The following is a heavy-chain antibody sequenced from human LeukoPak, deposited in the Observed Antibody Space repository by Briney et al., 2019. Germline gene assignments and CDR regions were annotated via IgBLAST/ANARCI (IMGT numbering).Heavy chain of an antibody. J-gene: IGHJ5*02. V-gene: IGHV4-39*07. CDR2: IYYSGST. CDR3: ARVMGDSSSWYWFDP. CDR1: GNSISSGDYY. D-gene: IGHD6-13*01. Sequence: SQTLSLTCTVSGNSISSGDYYWGWIRQPPGKGLEWIGSIYYSGSTNYNPSLKSRVTISVDTSKNQFSLKLSSVTAADTAVYYCARVMGDSSSWYWFDPWGQGTLVTVSS.